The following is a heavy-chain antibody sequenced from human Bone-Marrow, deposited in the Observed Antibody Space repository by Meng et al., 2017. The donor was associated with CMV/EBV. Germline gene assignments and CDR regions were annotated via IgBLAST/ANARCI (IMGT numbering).Heavy chain of an antibody. J-gene: IGHJ6*02. Sequence: ASVKVSCKASGYTFTSYAMHWVRQAPGQRLEWMGWSNAGNGNTKYSQEFQGRVTITRDTSASTAYMELSSLRSEDMAVYYCARAKGSGWYGVDYYYGMDVWGQGTTVTVSS. V-gene: IGHV1-3*02. CDR3: ARAKGSGWYGVDYYYGMDV. CDR2: SNAGNGNT. D-gene: IGHD6-19*01. CDR1: GYTFTSYA.